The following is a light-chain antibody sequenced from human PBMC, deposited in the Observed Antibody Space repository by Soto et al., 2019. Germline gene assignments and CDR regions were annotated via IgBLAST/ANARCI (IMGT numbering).Light chain of an antibody. Sequence: DIHMTHSPSTLSASVGDIVTITFGASQSISSWLAWYQQKPGKAPKLLIYDASSLESGVPSRFSGSGSGTEFTLTISSLQPDDFATYYCQQYNSYSRTFGQGTKV. CDR2: DAS. J-gene: IGKJ1*01. V-gene: IGKV1-5*01. CDR1: QSISSW. CDR3: QQYNSYSRT.